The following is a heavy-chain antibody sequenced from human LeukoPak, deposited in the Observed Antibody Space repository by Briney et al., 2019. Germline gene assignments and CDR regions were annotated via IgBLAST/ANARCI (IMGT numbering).Heavy chain of an antibody. CDR1: GYTFTAYY. Sequence: GASVKVSCKASGYTFTAYYMHWVRQAPGQGLEWMGRINPNSGGTNYAQKFQGRVTMTRDTSISTAYVELSRLRSDDTAVYYCARDYCSSTSCLFDYWGQGTLVTVSS. CDR2: INPNSGGT. D-gene: IGHD2-2*01. V-gene: IGHV1-2*06. CDR3: ARDYCSSTSCLFDY. J-gene: IGHJ4*02.